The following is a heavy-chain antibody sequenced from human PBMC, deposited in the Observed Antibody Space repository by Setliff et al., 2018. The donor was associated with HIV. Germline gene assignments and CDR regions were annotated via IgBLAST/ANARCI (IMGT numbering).Heavy chain of an antibody. D-gene: IGHD2-15*01. J-gene: IGHJ4*02. CDR2: ISVGSGDS. CDR3: ARVLIGGRDIVVGAHDY. CDR1: GYTFRNQG. V-gene: IGHV1-18*01. Sequence: GASVKVSCKASGYTFRNQGLSWVRQAPGQGPEWMGWISVGSGDSYYGQKFQDRVIMTADTSTNTAYMELRSLRSDDSAIYYCARVLIGGRDIVVGAHDYWGQGTLVTVSS.